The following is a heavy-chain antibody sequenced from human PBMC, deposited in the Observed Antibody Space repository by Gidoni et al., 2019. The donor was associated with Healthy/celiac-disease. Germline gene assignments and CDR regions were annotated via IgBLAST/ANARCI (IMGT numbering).Heavy chain of an antibody. J-gene: IGHJ5*02. D-gene: IGHD2-2*01. Sequence: QVQLVESGGGVVQPGRSLRLSCAASGFTFRSYDLHWVRQAPGKGLEWVAVISYDGSNKYYADSVKGRFTISRDNSKNTLYLQMNSLRAEDTAVYYCARDSGYCSSTSCENWFDPWGQGTLVTVSS. CDR2: ISYDGSNK. CDR1: GFTFRSYD. V-gene: IGHV3-30*04. CDR3: ARDSGYCSSTSCENWFDP.